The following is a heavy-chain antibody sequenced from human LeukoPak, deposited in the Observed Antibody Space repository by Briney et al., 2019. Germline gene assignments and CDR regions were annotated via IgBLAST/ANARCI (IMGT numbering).Heavy chain of an antibody. CDR2: ISSSSSYT. CDR3: ARDADSGSYYFHDY. J-gene: IGHJ4*02. D-gene: IGHD1-26*01. Sequence: GGSLRLSCAASGFTFSDYYMSWIRQAPGKGLEWVSYISSSSSYTNYADSVKGRFTISRDNAKNSLYLQMNSLRAEDTAVYYCARDADSGSYYFHDYWGQGTLVTVSS. CDR1: GFTFSDYY. V-gene: IGHV3-11*06.